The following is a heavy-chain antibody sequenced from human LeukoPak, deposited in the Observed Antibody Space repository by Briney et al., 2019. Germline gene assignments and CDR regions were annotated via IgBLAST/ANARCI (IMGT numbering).Heavy chain of an antibody. CDR2: IKQDGSEK. V-gene: IGHV3-7*01. J-gene: IGHJ6*02. D-gene: IGHD3-10*01. Sequence: GGSLRLSCAASGFTFSSYWMSWVRQAPGKGLEWVANIKQDGSEKYYVDSVKGRFTISRDNAKNSLYLQMNSLRAEDTAVYYCAREGYTMVRGVSYYYSGMDVWGQRTTVTVS. CDR1: GFTFSSYW. CDR3: AREGYTMVRGVSYYYSGMDV.